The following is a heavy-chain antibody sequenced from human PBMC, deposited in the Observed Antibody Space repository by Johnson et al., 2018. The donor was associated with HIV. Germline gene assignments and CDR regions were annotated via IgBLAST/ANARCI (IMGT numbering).Heavy chain of an antibody. V-gene: IGHV3-30-3*01. J-gene: IGHJ3*02. CDR2: ISYDGSNK. CDR3: AREGAAAGPTDAFDI. Sequence: QEQLVESGGGVVQPGRSLRLSCAASGFTFSSYAMHWVRQAPGKGLEWVAVISYDGSNKYYADSVKGRFTISRDNSKNTLYLQMNSRGAEDTAVYYWAREGAAAGPTDAFDIWGQGTMVTVSS. CDR1: GFTFSSYA. D-gene: IGHD6-13*01.